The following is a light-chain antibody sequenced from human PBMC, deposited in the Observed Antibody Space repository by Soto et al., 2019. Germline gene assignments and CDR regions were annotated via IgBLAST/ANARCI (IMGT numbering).Light chain of an antibody. J-gene: IGKJ1*01. CDR3: QHRSNWRPT. CDR1: QSVDSY. V-gene: IGKV3-11*01. CDR2: DAS. Sequence: ERVLTQSPATLSLSPGERATGSCRASQSVDSYLAWYQQKVGQAPRLLIYDASNRATGIPARFSGSGSGTDFTLTISRLEPEDFAVYYCQHRSNWRPTFGQGTKVGIK.